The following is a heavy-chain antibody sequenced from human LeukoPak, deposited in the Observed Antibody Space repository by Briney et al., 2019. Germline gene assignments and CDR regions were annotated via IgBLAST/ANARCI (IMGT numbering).Heavy chain of an antibody. Sequence: PGGSLRLSCAASGFTFSSYSMNWVRQAPGKGLEWVSSISSSSSYIYYADSVKGRFTISRDNAKNSLYLQMNSLRAEDTAVYYCARVILSGYYFDYWGQGTLVTVSS. J-gene: IGHJ4*02. V-gene: IGHV3-21*01. CDR2: ISSSSSYI. CDR1: GFTFSSYS. D-gene: IGHD3-10*01. CDR3: ARVILSGYYFDY.